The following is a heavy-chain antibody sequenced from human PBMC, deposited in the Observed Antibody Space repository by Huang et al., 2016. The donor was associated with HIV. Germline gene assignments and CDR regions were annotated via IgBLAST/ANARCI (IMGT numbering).Heavy chain of an antibody. J-gene: IGHJ4*02. CDR3: ARLTSGWYQDY. Sequence: QVQLVQSGPEVKKPGASVKVSCQTSGYIFSNYDINWVRQAPGQGVQWRGWLNPNSGKTAYGQNFQGRVTLTRSTATGAAYMVLNSLTSQDTAVYYCARLTSGWYQDYWGQGTLVTVSS. CDR1: GYIFSNYD. V-gene: IGHV1-8*01. CDR2: LNPNSGKT. D-gene: IGHD6-19*01.